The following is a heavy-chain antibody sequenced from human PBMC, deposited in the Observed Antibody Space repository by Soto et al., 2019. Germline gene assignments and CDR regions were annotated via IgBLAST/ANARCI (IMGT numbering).Heavy chain of an antibody. CDR1: GFTFTNYA. V-gene: IGHV3-23*01. J-gene: IGHJ6*03. Sequence: GGSLRLSCAASGFTFTNYAMSWVRQAPGRGLEWVSVVSGSGGSTYYADSVKGRFTISRDNSKNTLYLQMNSLRAEDTAVYYCAKDNRGYSGYDPSYYYYYMDVWGKGTTVTVSS. CDR3: AKDNRGYSGYDPSYYYYYMDV. CDR2: VSGSGGST. D-gene: IGHD5-12*01.